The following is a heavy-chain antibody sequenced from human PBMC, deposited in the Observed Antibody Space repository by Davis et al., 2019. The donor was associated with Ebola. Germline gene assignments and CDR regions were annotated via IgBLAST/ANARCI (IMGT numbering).Heavy chain of an antibody. V-gene: IGHV3-23*01. Sequence: GESLKISCAASGFTFSSYAMSWVHQAPGKGLEWVSTISVGDGGTFYADSVKGRFTISSDNSKNTVFLQMSSLRAEDTAVYYCAKSPSGWYDYWGQGTLVTVSS. D-gene: IGHD6-19*01. J-gene: IGHJ4*02. CDR2: ISVGDGGT. CDR3: AKSPSGWYDY. CDR1: GFTFSSYA.